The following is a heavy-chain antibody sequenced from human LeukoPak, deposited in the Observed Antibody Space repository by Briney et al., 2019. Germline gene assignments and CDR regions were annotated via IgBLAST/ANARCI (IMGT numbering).Heavy chain of an antibody. CDR2: INPSGDGT. CDR3: AREVTIGVGATDY. CDR1: GYSFSSYY. D-gene: IGHD1-26*01. J-gene: IGHJ4*02. Sequence: ASVKVSCKASGYSFSSYYMHWVRQAPGQGLEWTGIINPSGDGTSYAQKFQGRVTMTRDTSTSTVYMEVSSLRSEDTAVYYCAREVTIGVGATDYWGQGTLVTVSS. V-gene: IGHV1-46*01.